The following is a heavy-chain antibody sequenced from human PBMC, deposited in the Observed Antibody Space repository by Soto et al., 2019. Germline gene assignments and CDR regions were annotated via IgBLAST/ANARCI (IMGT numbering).Heavy chain of an antibody. CDR3: ARGAGVLLYYFYGLDV. CDR2: IYYSGST. Sequence: SETLSLTCTVSGGSISSGGYYWSWIRQHPGKGLEWIGYIYYSGSTYYNPSLKSRVTISVDTSKNQFSLKLSSVTAADTAVYYCARGAGVLLYYFYGLDVWGQGTKVTVS. J-gene: IGHJ6*02. D-gene: IGHD2-15*01. V-gene: IGHV4-31*03. CDR1: GGSISSGGYY.